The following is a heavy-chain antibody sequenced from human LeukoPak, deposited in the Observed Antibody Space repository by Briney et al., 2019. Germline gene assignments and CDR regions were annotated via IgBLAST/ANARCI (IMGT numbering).Heavy chain of an antibody. J-gene: IGHJ4*02. D-gene: IGHD1/OR15-1a*01. Sequence: PGGSLRLSCAASGFSFRDYTMNWVRQAPGKGLEWVASISSSSSYIYFANSVRGRFSISRDNAKNSLYLQMNSLRAVDTAVYYCAKDSPSRTATTEVPVDYWGQGTLVTVSS. V-gene: IGHV3-21*01. CDR3: AKDSPSRTATTEVPVDY. CDR2: ISSSSSYI. CDR1: GFSFRDYT.